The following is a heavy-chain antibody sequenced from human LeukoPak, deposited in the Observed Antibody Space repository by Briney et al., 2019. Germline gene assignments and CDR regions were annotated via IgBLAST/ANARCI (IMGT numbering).Heavy chain of an antibody. CDR2: IYYSGST. V-gene: IGHV4-39*07. CDR3: ARDSTAPLYDILTGYYLGHDAFDI. J-gene: IGHJ3*02. Sequence: PSETLSLTCTVSGGSISSSSYYWGWIRQPPGKGLEWIGSIYYSGSTYYNPSLKSRVTISVDTSKNQFSLKLSSVTAADTAVYYCARDSTAPLYDILTGYYLGHDAFDIWGQGTMVTVSS. CDR1: GGSISSSSYY. D-gene: IGHD3-9*01.